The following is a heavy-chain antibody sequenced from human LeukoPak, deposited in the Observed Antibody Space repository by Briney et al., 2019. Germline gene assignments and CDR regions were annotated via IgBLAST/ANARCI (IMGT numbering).Heavy chain of an antibody. CDR2: ISSSSSYI. CDR3: ARESSGYDLDY. J-gene: IGHJ4*02. CDR1: GFTFSSYS. Sequence: GGSLRLSCAASGFTFSSYSMNWVRQAPGKGLEWVSSISSSSSYIYYADSAKGRFTISRDNAKNSLYLQMNSLRAEDTAVYYCARESSGYDLDYWGQGTLVTVSS. D-gene: IGHD5-12*01. V-gene: IGHV3-21*01.